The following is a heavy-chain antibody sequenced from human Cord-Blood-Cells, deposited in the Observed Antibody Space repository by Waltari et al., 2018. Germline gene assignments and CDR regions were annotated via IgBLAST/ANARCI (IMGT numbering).Heavy chain of an antibody. J-gene: IGHJ4*02. CDR2: TYYRSKGYN. CDR3: ARDQRAGSYYFDY. V-gene: IGHV6-1*01. D-gene: IGHD3-10*01. Sequence: QVQLQPSGPGLVRRSQTRSLTWSISGDSVSSTSAPWTRIRRSPPRGLEWLGRTYYRSKGYNDYAVSVKSRITINPETSKNQCSLQLNSVTPEDTAVYYCARDQRAGSYYFDYWGQGTLVTVSS. CDR1: GDSVSSTSAP.